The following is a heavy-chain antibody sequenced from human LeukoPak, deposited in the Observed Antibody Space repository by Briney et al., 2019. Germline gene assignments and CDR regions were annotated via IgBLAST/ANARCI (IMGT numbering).Heavy chain of an antibody. CDR1: GYTLTSYG. J-gene: IGHJ4*02. CDR2: ISAYNGNT. D-gene: IGHD2-2*01. V-gene: IGHV1-18*01. CDR3: ARGVFMSSTSDFDY. Sequence: GASVKVSCKASGYTLTSYGISWVRQAPGQGLEWMGWISAYNGNTNYAQKLQGRVTMTTDTSTSTAYMELRSLRSDDTAVYYCARGVFMSSTSDFDYWGQGTLVTVSS.